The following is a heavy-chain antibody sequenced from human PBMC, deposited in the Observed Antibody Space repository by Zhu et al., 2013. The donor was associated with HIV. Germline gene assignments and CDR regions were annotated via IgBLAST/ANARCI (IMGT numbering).Heavy chain of an antibody. Sequence: EVQLVESGGGLVQPGGSLKLSCAASGFTFSGSAMHWVRQASGKGLEWVGRIRSKANSYATAYAASVKGRFTISRDDSKNTAYLQMNSLKTEDTAVYYCTRLGIMDVWGKGTTVTVSS. CDR2: IRSKANSYAT. D-gene: IGHD1-20*01. CDR3: TRLGIMDV. CDR1: GFTFSGSA. J-gene: IGHJ6*03. V-gene: IGHV3-73*02.